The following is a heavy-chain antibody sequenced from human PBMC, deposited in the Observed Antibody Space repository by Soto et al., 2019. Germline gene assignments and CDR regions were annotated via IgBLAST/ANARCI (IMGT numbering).Heavy chain of an antibody. CDR2: INHSGST. CDR1: CGSFSGYY. D-gene: IGHD6-13*01. CDR3: ARVENGYSSSWFAFDI. J-gene: IGHJ3*02. V-gene: IGHV4-34*01. Sequence: SETLSLTCAVYCGSFSGYYWSWIRQPPGKGLEWIGEINHSGSTNYNPSLKSRVTISVDTSKNQFSLKLSSVTAADTAVYYCARVENGYSSSWFAFDIWGQGTMVT.